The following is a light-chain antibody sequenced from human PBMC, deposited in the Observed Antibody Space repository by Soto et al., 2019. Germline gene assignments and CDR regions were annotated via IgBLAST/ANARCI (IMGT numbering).Light chain of an antibody. CDR3: CSYAGSYTHYV. J-gene: IGLJ1*01. CDR2: DVS. V-gene: IGLV2-11*01. Sequence: QSALTQPASVSGSPGQLITISCTGTSSDVGGYNYVSWYQQHPGKAPKLMIYDVSKRPSGVPDRFSGSKSGNTASLTISGLQAEDEADYYCCSYAGSYTHYVFGTGTKLTVL. CDR1: SSDVGGYNY.